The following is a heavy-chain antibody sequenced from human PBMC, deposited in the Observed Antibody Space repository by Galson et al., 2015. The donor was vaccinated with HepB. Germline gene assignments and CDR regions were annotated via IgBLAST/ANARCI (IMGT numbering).Heavy chain of an antibody. CDR2: INHSGST. D-gene: IGHD2-8*02. CDR3: ARPHCTGGVCHPFDY. Sequence: LSLTCAVYGGSFSGYYWSWIRQPPGKGLEWIGEINHSGSTNYNPSLKSRVTISVDTSKNQFSLKLSSVTAADTAVYYCARPHCTGGVCHPFDYWGQGTLVTVSS. CDR1: GGSFSGYY. J-gene: IGHJ4*02. V-gene: IGHV4-34*01.